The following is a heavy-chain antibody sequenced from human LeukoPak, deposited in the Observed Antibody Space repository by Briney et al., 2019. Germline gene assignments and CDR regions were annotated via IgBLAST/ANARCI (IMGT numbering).Heavy chain of an antibody. CDR1: GGSISSHY. J-gene: IGHJ4*02. CDR3: ARDPFPIAARPLDY. D-gene: IGHD6-6*01. CDR2: IYYSGST. Sequence: SETLSLTCTVSGGSISSHYWSWIRQPPGKGLEWIGYIYYSGSTTYNPSLKSRVTISVDTSKNQFSLKLSSVTAADTAVYYCARDPFPIAARPLDYWGQGTLVTVSS. V-gene: IGHV4-59*11.